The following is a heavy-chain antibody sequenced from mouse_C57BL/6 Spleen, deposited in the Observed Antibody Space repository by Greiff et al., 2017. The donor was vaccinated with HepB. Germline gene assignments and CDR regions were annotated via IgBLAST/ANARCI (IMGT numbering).Heavy chain of an antibody. CDR3: ARDRLSGTRWYFDV. D-gene: IGHD4-1*01. J-gene: IGHJ1*03. CDR1: GFTFSSYA. Sequence: EVKLVESGGGLVKPGGSLKLSCAASGFTFSSYAMSWVRQTPEKRLEWVATISDGGSYTYYPDNVKGRFTISRDNAKNNLYLQMSHLKSEDTAMYYCARDRLSGTRWYFDVWGTGTTVTVSS. V-gene: IGHV5-4*01. CDR2: ISDGGSYT.